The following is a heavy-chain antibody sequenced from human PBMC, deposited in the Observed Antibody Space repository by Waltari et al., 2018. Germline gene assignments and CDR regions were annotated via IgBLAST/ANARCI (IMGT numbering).Heavy chain of an antibody. V-gene: IGHV4-34*01. J-gene: IGHJ4*02. Sequence: QVQLQQWGAGLLKPSETLSLTCAVYGGSFSGYYWSWIHQPPGKGLEWIGEINHSGSTNYNPSLKSRVTISVDTSKNQFSLKLSSVTAADTAVYYCARGVGFDYWGQGTLVTVSS. D-gene: IGHD1-26*01. CDR2: INHSGST. CDR3: ARGVGFDY. CDR1: GGSFSGYY.